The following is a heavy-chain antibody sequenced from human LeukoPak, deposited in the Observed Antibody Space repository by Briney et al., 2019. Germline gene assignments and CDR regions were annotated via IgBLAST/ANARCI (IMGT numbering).Heavy chain of an antibody. Sequence: GRSLRLSCAASGFTFSSYAMHWVRQAPGKGLEWVAVISYDGSNKYYADSVKGRFTISRDNSKNTLYLQMNSLSAEDTAVYYCARAAYDSSGYTNGDFDYWGQGTLVTVSS. CDR1: GFTFSSYA. V-gene: IGHV3-30-3*01. J-gene: IGHJ4*02. CDR3: ARAAYDSSGYTNGDFDY. D-gene: IGHD3-22*01. CDR2: ISYDGSNK.